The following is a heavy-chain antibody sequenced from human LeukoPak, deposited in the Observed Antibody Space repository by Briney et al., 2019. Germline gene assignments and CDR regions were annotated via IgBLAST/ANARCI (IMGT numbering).Heavy chain of an antibody. D-gene: IGHD3-10*01. CDR2: IYPGDSDT. CDR3: ARSLNYGSGSYRFDP. J-gene: IGHJ5*02. V-gene: IGHV5-51*01. CDR1: GYSFTSYW. Sequence: GESLKISCKGSGYSFTSYWIGWVRQMPGKGQEWMGIIYPGDSDTRYSPSFQGQVTISADKSISTAYLQWSSLKASDTAMYYCARSLNYGSGSYRFDPWGQGTLVTVSS.